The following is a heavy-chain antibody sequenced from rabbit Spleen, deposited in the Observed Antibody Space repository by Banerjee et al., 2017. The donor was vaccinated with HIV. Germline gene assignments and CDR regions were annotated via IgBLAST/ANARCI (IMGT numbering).Heavy chain of an antibody. CDR3: TRDWRYDDYNL. Sequence: CVRQAPGKGLEWIAYIYPGFGIRNYANSMKGRFTISSDNAQNTVFLQMTSLTASDTATYFCTRDWRYDDYNLWGPGTLVTVS. V-gene: IGHV1S7*01. J-gene: IGHJ4*01. D-gene: IGHD2-1*01. CDR2: IYPGFGIR.